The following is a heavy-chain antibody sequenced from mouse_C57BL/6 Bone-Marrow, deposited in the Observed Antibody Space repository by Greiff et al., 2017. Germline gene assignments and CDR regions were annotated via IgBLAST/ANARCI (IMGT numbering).Heavy chain of an antibody. CDR3: IQGSTMVTLIDY. D-gene: IGHD2-2*01. Sequence: VQLQQSGPELVKPGASVKMSCKASGYTFTDYCMHWVKQRPGQGLEWIGEIYPGNGNTYYNEKFKGKATLTADTSSSTAYMQLSSLTSEDSAVYFCAIQGSTMVTLIDYWGQGTTLTVSS. CDR1: YTFTDYCM. J-gene: IGHJ2*01. V-gene: IGHV1-83*01. CDR2: YPGNGNTY.